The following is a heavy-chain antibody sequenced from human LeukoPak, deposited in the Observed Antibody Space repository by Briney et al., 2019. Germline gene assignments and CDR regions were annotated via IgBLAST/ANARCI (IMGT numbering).Heavy chain of an antibody. CDR1: GYTFTGYY. Sequence: ASVKVSCKASGYTFTGYYMHWVRQAPGQGLEWMGWINPNSGGTNYAQKFQGRVTMTRDTSISTAYMELSRLRSDDTAVYYCARAYYYGSGSQPDYWGQGTLVTVSS. CDR2: INPNSGGT. J-gene: IGHJ4*02. CDR3: ARAYYYGSGSQPDY. D-gene: IGHD3-10*01. V-gene: IGHV1-2*02.